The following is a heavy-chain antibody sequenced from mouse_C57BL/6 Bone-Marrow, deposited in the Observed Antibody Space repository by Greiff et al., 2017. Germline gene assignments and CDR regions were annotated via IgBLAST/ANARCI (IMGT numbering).Heavy chain of an antibody. J-gene: IGHJ2*01. V-gene: IGHV1-55*01. Sequence: QVQLQQPGAELVKPGASVKMSCKASGYTFTSYWITWVKQRPGQGLEWIGDIYPGSGSTNYNEKVKSKATLTVETSSSTAYMQLSSLTSEDSAVYYCATRYYSFDYWGQGTTLTVSS. D-gene: IGHD2-1*01. CDR3: ATRYYSFDY. CDR2: IYPGSGST. CDR1: GYTFTSYW.